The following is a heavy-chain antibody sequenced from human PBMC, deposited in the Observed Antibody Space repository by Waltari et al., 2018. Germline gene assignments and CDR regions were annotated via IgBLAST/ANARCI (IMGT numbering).Heavy chain of an antibody. D-gene: IGHD2-15*01. CDR3: ARTNNQDFGGLAFDI. J-gene: IGHJ3*02. CDR1: GYTFTSHY. V-gene: IGHV1-46*01. CDR2: MNPGVGRS. Sequence: VQLVQSGAEVKKPGASVKFSCKASGYTFTSHYMHWVRQAPGKGLEWMGMMNPGVGRSAYAQMFHGSVTSTSDKSTGTAHMEVRRLTYADTAVYYGARTNNQDFGGLAFDIWGQGKTVIVSS.